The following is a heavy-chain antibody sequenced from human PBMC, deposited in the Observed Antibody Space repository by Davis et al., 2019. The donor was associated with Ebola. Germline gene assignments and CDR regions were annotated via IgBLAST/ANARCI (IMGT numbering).Heavy chain of an antibody. J-gene: IGHJ4*02. D-gene: IGHD3-22*01. Sequence: SLKISCTPSGFRFGDHAMHWVRLVPGKGLEWVSGVSWNSGEIAYGGSVKGRFTISRDNAKNSLFLQMDSLRPEDTAFYYCAKDARGGYYYADFWGQGTLVTVSS. V-gene: IGHV3-9*01. CDR1: GFRFGDHA. CDR2: VSWNSGEI. CDR3: AKDARGGYYYADF.